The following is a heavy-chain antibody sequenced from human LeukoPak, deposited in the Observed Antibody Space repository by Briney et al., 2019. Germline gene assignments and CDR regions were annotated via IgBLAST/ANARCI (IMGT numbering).Heavy chain of an antibody. J-gene: IGHJ3*02. V-gene: IGHV3-48*02. Sequence: GGSLRLSCAASGFTFSSYSMNWVRQAPGKGLEWVSYISSSSSTIYYADSVKGRFTISRDNAKNSLYLQMNSLRDEDTAVYYCARDTPPPYEEGDAFDIWGQGTMVTVSS. D-gene: IGHD3-3*01. CDR3: ARDTPPPYEEGDAFDI. CDR1: GFTFSSYS. CDR2: ISSSSSTI.